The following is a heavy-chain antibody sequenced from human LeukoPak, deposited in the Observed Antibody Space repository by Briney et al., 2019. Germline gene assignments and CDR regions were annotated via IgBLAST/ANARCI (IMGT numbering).Heavy chain of an antibody. CDR2: IYSGGDT. Sequence: GGSLRLSCSASGFTFTHYSINWVRQAPGKGLEWVSVIYSGGDTYYADSVKGRFTISRDNSKNTLYLQMNSLRADDTAVYYCARGEAVAGRFDYWGQGTLVTVSS. CDR1: GFTFTHYS. J-gene: IGHJ4*02. V-gene: IGHV3-53*01. CDR3: ARGEAVAGRFDY. D-gene: IGHD6-19*01.